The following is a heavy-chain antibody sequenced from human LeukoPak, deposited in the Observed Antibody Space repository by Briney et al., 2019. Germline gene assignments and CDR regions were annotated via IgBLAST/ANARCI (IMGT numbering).Heavy chain of an antibody. V-gene: IGHV3-23*01. CDR2: ISGSGGST. CDR3: AGHTIFGVVISGYYYYMDV. CDR1: GFTFSSYG. J-gene: IGHJ6*03. D-gene: IGHD3-3*01. Sequence: GGTLRLSCAASGFTFSSYGMSWVRQAPGKGLEWVSAISGSGGSTYYADSVKGRFTISRDNSKNTLYLQMNSLRAEDTAVYYCAGHTIFGVVISGYYYYMDVWGKGTTVTVSS.